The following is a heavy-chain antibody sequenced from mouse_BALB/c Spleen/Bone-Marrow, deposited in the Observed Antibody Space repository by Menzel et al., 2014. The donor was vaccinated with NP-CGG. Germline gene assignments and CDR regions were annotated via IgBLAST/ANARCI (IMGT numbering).Heavy chain of an antibody. V-gene: IGHV5-6-5*01. CDR3: AREEYGQKVYAMDY. CDR2: ISSGGST. J-gene: IGHJ4*01. CDR1: GFTFXSYA. D-gene: IGHD2-10*02. Sequence: GQGVESGGGLVKPGGSLKLSCAASGFTFXSYAMSWVRQTPEKRLEWVASISSGGSTYYPDSVKGRFTISRDNARNILYLQMSSLRSEDTAMYYCAREEYGQKVYAMDYWGQGTSVTVSS.